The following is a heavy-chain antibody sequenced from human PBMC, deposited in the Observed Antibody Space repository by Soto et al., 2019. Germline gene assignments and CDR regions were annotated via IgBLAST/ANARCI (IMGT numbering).Heavy chain of an antibody. CDR2: IYYSGST. J-gene: IGHJ4*02. V-gene: IGHV4-59*01. CDR3: ARAGCSSTSCYGYFDY. D-gene: IGHD2-2*01. CDR1: GGSFSGYY. Sequence: SETLSLTCAVYGGSFSGYYWSWIRQPPGKGLEWIGYIYYSGSTNYNPSLKSRVTISVDTSKNQFSLKLSSVTAADTAVYYCARAGCSSTSCYGYFDYWGQGTLVTVSS.